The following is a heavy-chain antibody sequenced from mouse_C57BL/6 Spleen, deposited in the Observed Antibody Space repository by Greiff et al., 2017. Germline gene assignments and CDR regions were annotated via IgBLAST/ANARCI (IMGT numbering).Heavy chain of an antibody. CDR3: ARYDYDAMYY. Sequence: QVQLQQPGAELVKPGASVKLSCKASGYTFTSYWMHWVKQRPGQGLEWIGMIHPNSGSTNYNEKFKSKATLTVDKSSITAYMQRSSLTSEDSAVYYCARYDYDAMYYWGQGTSVTVSS. CDR2: IHPNSGST. J-gene: IGHJ4*01. CDR1: GYTFTSYW. V-gene: IGHV1-64*01.